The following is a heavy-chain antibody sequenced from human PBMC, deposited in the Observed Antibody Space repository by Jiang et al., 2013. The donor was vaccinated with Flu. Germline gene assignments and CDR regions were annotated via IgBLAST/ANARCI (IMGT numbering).Heavy chain of an antibody. CDR2: IDSSGAST. Sequence: SGAEVKKPGASVTISCRASGHTFTTYYIFWVRQAPGQGLEWVGIIDSSGASTSYAQKFQGRVTMTTDTSTNIVYMELSGLRSEDTAVYYCGLENYDSSVYSGSWGQGTLVTVSS. CDR1: GHTFTTYY. CDR3: GLENYDSSVYSGS. J-gene: IGHJ5*02. V-gene: IGHV1-46*01. D-gene: IGHD3-22*01.